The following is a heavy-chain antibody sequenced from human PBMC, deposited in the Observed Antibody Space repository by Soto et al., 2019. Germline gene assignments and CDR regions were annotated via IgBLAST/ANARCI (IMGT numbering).Heavy chain of an antibody. CDR1: GFICSNYD. Sequence: XGSLRLSCAVSGFICSNYDMSWVRQAPGKGLEWVSTILVGGSTHYEDSVKGRFTISRDTSKNTVYLQMNSLTAGDTAFYYCAKATATSGGAFEIYGQGTMVTVSS. D-gene: IGHD1-1*01. CDR3: AKATATSGGAFEI. J-gene: IGHJ3*02. V-gene: IGHV3-23*01. CDR2: ILVGGST.